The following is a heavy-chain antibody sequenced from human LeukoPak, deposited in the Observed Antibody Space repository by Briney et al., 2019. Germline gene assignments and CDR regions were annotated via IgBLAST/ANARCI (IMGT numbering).Heavy chain of an antibody. D-gene: IGHD5-12*01. CDR2: IYYSGST. CDR3: ARVGRTWAGYSGYDWDFDY. Sequence: SETLSLTCTVSGGSISSYYWSWIRQPPGKGLEWIGYIYYSGSTNYNPSLKSRVTISVDTSKNRFSLKLSSVTAADTAVYYCARVGRTWAGYSGYDWDFDYWGQGTLVTVSS. J-gene: IGHJ4*02. CDR1: GGSISSYY. V-gene: IGHV4-59*01.